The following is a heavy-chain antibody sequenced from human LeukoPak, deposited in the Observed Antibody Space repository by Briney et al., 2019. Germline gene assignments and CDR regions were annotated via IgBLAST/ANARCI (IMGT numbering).Heavy chain of an antibody. CDR1: GGSFSGYY. Sequence: SETLSLTCAVYGGSFSGYYWSWIRQPPGKGLGWIGEINHSGSTNYNPSLKSRVTISVGTSKNQFSLKLSSVTAADTAVYYCARTPYYYGSGRRKYYFDYWGQGTLVTVSA. CDR3: ARTPYYYGSGRRKYYFDY. V-gene: IGHV4-34*01. CDR2: INHSGST. D-gene: IGHD3-10*01. J-gene: IGHJ4*02.